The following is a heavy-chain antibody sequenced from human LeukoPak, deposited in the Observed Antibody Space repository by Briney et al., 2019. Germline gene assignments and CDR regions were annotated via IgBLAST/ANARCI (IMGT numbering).Heavy chain of an antibody. V-gene: IGHV3-30*18. CDR2: ISYDGSNK. CDR1: GFTFSSYG. D-gene: IGHD6-13*01. Sequence: GGSLRLSCAASGFTFSSYGIHWVRQTPGKGLEWVAVISYDGSNKHYADSVKGRFTISRDNSKNTLYLQMNSLRTEDTAVYYCAKDSSSSWYLLDYWGQGTLVTVSS. J-gene: IGHJ4*02. CDR3: AKDSSSSWYLLDY.